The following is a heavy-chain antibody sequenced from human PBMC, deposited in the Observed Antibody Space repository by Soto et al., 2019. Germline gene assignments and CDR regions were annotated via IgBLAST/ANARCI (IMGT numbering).Heavy chain of an antibody. J-gene: IGHJ6*02. CDR2: INPSSGST. Sequence: GXSVKVACKASGYTFTSYYMHWVRQAPGQGLEWMGIINPSSGSTNYSQKFQCRVTITRDTSTSTAYMELSSLRSEDTAVYYCARRHSRPPTYNNGSIYYYYGMDVCGQRTTVTVSS. D-gene: IGHD5-18*01. CDR1: GYTFTSYY. V-gene: IGHV1-46*01. CDR3: ARRHSRPPTYNNGSIYYYYGMDV.